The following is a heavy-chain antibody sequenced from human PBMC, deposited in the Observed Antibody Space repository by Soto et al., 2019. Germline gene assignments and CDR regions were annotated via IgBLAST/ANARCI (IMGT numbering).Heavy chain of an antibody. V-gene: IGHV3-21*01. Sequence: GGSLRLSCAASGFTFSSYSMNWVRQAPGKGLEWVSSISSSSSYIYYADSVKGRFTISRDNAKNSLYLQMNSLRAEDTAVYYCARGYITIFGVAKPFDYWGQGTLVTVSS. D-gene: IGHD3-3*01. J-gene: IGHJ4*02. CDR3: ARGYITIFGVAKPFDY. CDR1: GFTFSSYS. CDR2: ISSSSSYI.